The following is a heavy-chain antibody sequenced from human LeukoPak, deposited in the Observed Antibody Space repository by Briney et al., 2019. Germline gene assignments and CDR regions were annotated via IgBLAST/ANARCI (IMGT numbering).Heavy chain of an antibody. CDR3: ARFVSGVGATLFDY. CDR2: IYHSGST. CDR1: GYSISSGYY. J-gene: IGHJ4*02. V-gene: IGHV4-38-2*02. D-gene: IGHD1-26*01. Sequence: SETLSLTCTVSGYSISSGYYWGWIRQPPGKGLEWIGSIYHSGSTYYNPSLKSRVTISVDTSKNQFSLKLSSVTAADAAVYYCARFVSGVGATLFDYWGQGTLVTVSS.